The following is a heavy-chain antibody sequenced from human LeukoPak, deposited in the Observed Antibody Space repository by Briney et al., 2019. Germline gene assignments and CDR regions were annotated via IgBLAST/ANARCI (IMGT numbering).Heavy chain of an antibody. CDR3: ARGGVDFWSGYYLDY. J-gene: IGHJ4*02. V-gene: IGHV4-30-4*08. CDR2: IYYSGST. D-gene: IGHD3-3*01. Sequence: PSETLSLTCSVSGGSISSGDYYWSWIRQPPGKGLEWIGYIYYSGSTYYNPSLKGRVTISVDTSKNQFSLKLSSVTAADTAVYYCARGGVDFWSGYYLDYWGQGTLVTVSS. CDR1: GGSISSGDYY.